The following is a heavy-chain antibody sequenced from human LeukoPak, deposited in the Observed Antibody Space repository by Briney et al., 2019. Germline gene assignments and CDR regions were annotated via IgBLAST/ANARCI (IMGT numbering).Heavy chain of an antibody. D-gene: IGHD1-1*01. Sequence: SQTLSLTCAISGDSVSRKSAAWNWTRQSPSRGLEWLGRTYYRSKWYNDYAESVKSRISINPDTSKNQFSLQLNSVTPEDTAVYYCARCNWHDLILWFDPWGQGTQVTVSS. J-gene: IGHJ5*02. CDR3: ARCNWHDLILWFDP. CDR1: GDSVSRKSAA. CDR2: TYYRSKWYN. V-gene: IGHV6-1*01.